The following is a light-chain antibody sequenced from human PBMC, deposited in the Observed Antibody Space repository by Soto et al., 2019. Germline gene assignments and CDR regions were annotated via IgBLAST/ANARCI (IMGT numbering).Light chain of an antibody. CDR3: SSYTRSDTYV. V-gene: IGLV2-14*03. CDR2: DVS. J-gene: IGLJ1*01. CDR1: SSDIGAYNW. Sequence: SALTQPASVSGSPGQSIAISCTGTSSDIGAYNWVSWYQQHPGKAPKLMIYDVSYRPSGVSNRFSGSISGNTASLTISGLQAEDEAVYYCSSYTRSDTYVFGSGTKVTVL.